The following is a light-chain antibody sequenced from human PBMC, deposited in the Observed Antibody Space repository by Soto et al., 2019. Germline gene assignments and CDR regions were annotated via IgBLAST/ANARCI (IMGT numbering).Light chain of an antibody. Sequence: AIQLTQSPSSLSASVGDRVTITCRASQGISSALAWYQQTPGKPPKLLIYDASSLEIGVPSRFSGSGSVTDFTLTISSLQPEDFYYCQQFNNYPFTFGPGTKVDIK. CDR1: QGISSA. J-gene: IGKJ3*01. V-gene: IGKV1D-13*01. CDR3: QQFNNYPFT. CDR2: DAS.